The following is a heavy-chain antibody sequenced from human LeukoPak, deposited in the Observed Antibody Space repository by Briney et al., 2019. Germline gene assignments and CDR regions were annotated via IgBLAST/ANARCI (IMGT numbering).Heavy chain of an antibody. D-gene: IGHD1-26*01. CDR3: ARHGRGSYPVAGAFDI. J-gene: IGHJ3*02. CDR2: IYPDDSDT. CDR1: EYSFPNYC. Sequence: GESLKISCKHSEYSFPNYCIGWVRQMPGKGLEWMGIIYPDDSDTRYSPSFQGQVTISADKSISTAYLQWSSLKASDTAMYYCARHGRGSYPVAGAFDIWGQGTMVTVSS. V-gene: IGHV5-51*01.